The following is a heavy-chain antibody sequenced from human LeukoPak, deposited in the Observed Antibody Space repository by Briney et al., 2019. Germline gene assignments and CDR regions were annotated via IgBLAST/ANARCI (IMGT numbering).Heavy chain of an antibody. CDR2: IRSKAYGGTE. Sequence: PGRSLRLSCTASGFTFGDYAVSWVRQAPGKGLEWVGFIRSKAYGGTEEYAASVKGRFTISRDDSKNIAYLQMNSLKTEDTAVYYCTTYDILTGYYLPMPPDYWGQGTLVTVSS. V-gene: IGHV3-49*04. D-gene: IGHD3-9*01. CDR3: TTYDILTGYYLPMPPDY. J-gene: IGHJ4*02. CDR1: GFTFGDYA.